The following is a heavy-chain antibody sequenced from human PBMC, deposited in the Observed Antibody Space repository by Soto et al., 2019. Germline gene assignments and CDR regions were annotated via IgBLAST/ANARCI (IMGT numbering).Heavy chain of an antibody. CDR3: AKGGYYDSTCYTAYYYGMDV. Sequence: PGGSLRLSCAASRLTFSRYGMHWVRQAPGKGLEWVAVISYDGTNKDYADSVKGRFTISRDNSKNTLYLQMNGLRAEDTAVYYCAKGGYYDSTCYTAYYYGMDVGGQGATVTVSS. CDR1: RLTFSRYG. J-gene: IGHJ6*02. V-gene: IGHV3-30*18. D-gene: IGHD3-22*01. CDR2: ISYDGTNK.